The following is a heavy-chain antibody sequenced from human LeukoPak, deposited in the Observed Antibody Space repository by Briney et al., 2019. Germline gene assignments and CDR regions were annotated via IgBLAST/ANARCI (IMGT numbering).Heavy chain of an antibody. D-gene: IGHD3-22*01. Sequence: GGSLRLSCAASGFTFSSYGMNWVRQAPGKGLEWVSYISSSSSPIYYADSVKGRFTISRDNAKNSLYLQMNSLRDEDTAVYYCARDAYGSSGYSPFDYWGQGTLVTVPS. V-gene: IGHV3-48*02. CDR2: ISSSSSPI. J-gene: IGHJ4*02. CDR3: ARDAYGSSGYSPFDY. CDR1: GFTFSSYG.